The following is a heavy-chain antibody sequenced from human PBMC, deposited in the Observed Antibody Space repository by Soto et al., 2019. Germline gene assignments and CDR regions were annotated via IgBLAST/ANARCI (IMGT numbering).Heavy chain of an antibody. CDR2: SYYSRST. V-gene: IGHV4-61*01. D-gene: IGHD1-26*01. CDR3: ASYCYAGSSAPNYFDS. CDR1: GGSVSSGSYY. Sequence: NPSETLSLTCTVSGGSVSSGSYYWSWIRQPPGQGLEGIVDSYYSRSTHDNPSLKGRVTMSVDTSKNQYALKLRSLTAADTGAYYCASYCYAGSSAPNYFDSWGQGTLVTVSS. J-gene: IGHJ4*02.